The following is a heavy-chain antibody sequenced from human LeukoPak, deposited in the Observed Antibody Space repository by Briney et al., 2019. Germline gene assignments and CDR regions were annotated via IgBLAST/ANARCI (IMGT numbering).Heavy chain of an antibody. V-gene: IGHV4-38-2*02. D-gene: IGHD3-16*01. Sequence: SETLSLTCTVSGYSISSGYYWSWIRQPPGKGLEWIGEINHSGSTNYNPSLKSRVTISVDTSKNQFSLKLSSVTAADTAVYYCARPTLSRYYYYMDVWGEGTTVTVSS. CDR2: INHSGST. CDR3: ARPTLSRYYYYMDV. CDR1: GYSISSGYY. J-gene: IGHJ6*03.